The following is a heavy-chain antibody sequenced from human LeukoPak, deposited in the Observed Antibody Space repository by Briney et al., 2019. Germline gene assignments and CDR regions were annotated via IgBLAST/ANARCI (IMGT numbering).Heavy chain of an antibody. V-gene: IGHV3-21*06. CDR2: ISIRNTYI. D-gene: IGHD3-10*01. Sequence: GGSLRLSCTASGFVFSNYTMNWVRQAPGKGLEWVASISIRNTYISYADSVKGRFTVTRDNAKNSLYLQMDSLRVDDTAVYYCARRTFFYYDAGSPDYWGEGTLVTVSS. CDR3: ARRTFFYYDAGSPDY. J-gene: IGHJ4*02. CDR1: GFVFSNYT.